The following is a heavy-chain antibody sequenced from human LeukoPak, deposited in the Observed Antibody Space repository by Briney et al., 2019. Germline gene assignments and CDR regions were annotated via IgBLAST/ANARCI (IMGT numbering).Heavy chain of an antibody. J-gene: IGHJ6*04. CDR2: ISSSGTTI. CDR1: GFTFSSYG. Sequence: PGRSLRLSCVASGFTFSSYGMTWIRQAPGKGLEWVSYISSSGTTIYYSDSVKGRFTISRDNAKNSLYLQMNSLRVEDTAVYYCARRPGLGDVWGKGTTVTISS. CDR3: ARRPGLGDV. V-gene: IGHV3-48*04. D-gene: IGHD2-2*01.